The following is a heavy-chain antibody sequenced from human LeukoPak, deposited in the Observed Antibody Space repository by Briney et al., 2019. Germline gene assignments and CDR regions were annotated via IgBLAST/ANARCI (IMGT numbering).Heavy chain of an antibody. Sequence: GASVKVSCKVSGYTLTELSMHWVRQAPGKGLEWMGGFDPEDGETIYAQKFQGRVTMTEDTSTDTAYMELSSLRSEDTAVYYCATSTHYCSGGSCYSYYYGMDVWGQGTTVTVSS. CDR3: ATSTHYCSGGSCYSYYYGMDV. CDR1: GYTLTELS. J-gene: IGHJ6*02. CDR2: FDPEDGET. D-gene: IGHD2-15*01. V-gene: IGHV1-24*01.